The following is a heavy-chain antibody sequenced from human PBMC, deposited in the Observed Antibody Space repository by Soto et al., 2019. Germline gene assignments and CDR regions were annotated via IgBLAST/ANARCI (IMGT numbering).Heavy chain of an antibody. CDR3: ARAIRRGGGFDY. V-gene: IGHV4-59*01. Sequence: SETLSLTCAVSGGSISSYYWSWIRQPPGKGLEWIGYIYHRGTTNYSPSLKSRVTISADMSKNQFSLKLSSVTAADTAVYYCARAIRRGGGFDYWGQGTLVTVSS. CDR1: GGSISSYY. CDR2: IYHRGTT. J-gene: IGHJ4*02. D-gene: IGHD3-10*01.